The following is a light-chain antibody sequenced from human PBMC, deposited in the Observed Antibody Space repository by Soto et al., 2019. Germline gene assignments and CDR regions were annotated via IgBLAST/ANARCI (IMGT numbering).Light chain of an antibody. CDR3: QQYNNWPDT. CDR2: GAS. Sequence: EIVMTQSPATLSMSPGERATLSCRASQSVSSNLAWYQQKPGQAPRLLIYGASTRATGIPVRFSGSGSGTEFTLTISSLQSEDFAVYYCQQYNNWPDTFGQGTKVDIK. V-gene: IGKV3-15*01. CDR1: QSVSSN. J-gene: IGKJ1*01.